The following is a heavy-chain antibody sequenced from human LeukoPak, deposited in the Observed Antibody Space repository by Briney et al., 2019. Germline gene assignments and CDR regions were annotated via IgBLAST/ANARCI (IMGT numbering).Heavy chain of an antibody. V-gene: IGHV4-38-2*01. CDR2: IYHSGST. CDR3: ASYGDYWWFDP. CDR1: GGSYSGYY. D-gene: IGHD4-17*01. Sequence: SETLSLTCAVYGGSYSGYYWGWIRQPPGKGLEWIGSIYHSGSTYYNPSLKSRVTISVDTSKNQFSLKLSSVTAADTAVYYCASYGDYWWFDPWGQGTLVTVSS. J-gene: IGHJ5*02.